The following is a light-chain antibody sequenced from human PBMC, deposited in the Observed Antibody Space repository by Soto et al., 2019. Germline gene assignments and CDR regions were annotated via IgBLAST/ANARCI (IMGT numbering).Light chain of an antibody. J-gene: IGLJ3*02. CDR1: SGSVSSNYY. Sequence: QAVVTQEPSFSVSPGGAVTLTCGLSSGSVSSNYYPSWYQQTPGQAPRTLIYNTSTRSSGVPDRFSGSIVGNKAALTITGAQADDESDYYCVLYVGSGIWVFGGGTKLTVL. V-gene: IGLV8-61*01. CDR3: VLYVGSGIWV. CDR2: NTS.